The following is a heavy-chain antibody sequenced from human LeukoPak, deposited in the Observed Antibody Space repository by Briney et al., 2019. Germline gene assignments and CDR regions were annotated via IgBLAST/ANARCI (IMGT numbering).Heavy chain of an antibody. V-gene: IGHV3-30*18. Sequence: GGSLRLSCAASGFTSSSYGMHWVRQAPGKGLEWVAVISYDGSNKYYADSVKGRFTISRDNSKNTLYLQMNSLRAEDTAVYYCAKDPYGGITPNCFQHWGQGTLVTVSS. CDR1: GFTSSSYG. J-gene: IGHJ1*01. CDR2: ISYDGSNK. CDR3: AKDPYGGITPNCFQH. D-gene: IGHD4/OR15-4a*01.